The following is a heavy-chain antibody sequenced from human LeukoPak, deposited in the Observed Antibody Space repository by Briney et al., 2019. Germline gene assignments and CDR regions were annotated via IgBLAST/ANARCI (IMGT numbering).Heavy chain of an antibody. D-gene: IGHD3-10*01. J-gene: IGHJ4*02. V-gene: IGHV4-4*07. CDR2: INISGRA. CDR3: ARVIRRGFGEIFIDY. Sequence: SETLSLTCILSGDSLSDSYYWIWIRQPAGKGLEWIGSINISGRAYYNPSLGSRVTMSVDTSKNQFSLKSSSVTAADTAIYYCARVIRRGFGEIFIDYWGQGTLVTVSS. CDR1: GDSLSDSYY.